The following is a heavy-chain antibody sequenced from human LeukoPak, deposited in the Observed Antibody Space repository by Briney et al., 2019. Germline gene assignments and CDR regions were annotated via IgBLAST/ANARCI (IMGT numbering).Heavy chain of an antibody. J-gene: IGHJ4*02. CDR3: AKRERVGFGELYQS. D-gene: IGHD3-10*01. V-gene: IGHV3-23*01. CDR2: ISGSGGST. CDR1: GFTFSSYA. Sequence: GGSLRLSCAASGFTFSSYAMSWVRQAPGKGLEWVSAISGSGGSTYYADSVKGRFTISRDNSKNTLYLQMNSLRAEDTAVYYCAKRERVGFGELYQSWGQGTLVTVSS.